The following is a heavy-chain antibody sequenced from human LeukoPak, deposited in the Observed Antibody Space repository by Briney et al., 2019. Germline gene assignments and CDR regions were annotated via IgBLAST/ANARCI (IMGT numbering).Heavy chain of an antibody. V-gene: IGHV4-39*01. J-gene: IGHJ4*02. Sequence: SETLSLTCTLSPGSTTSSAYYSGWLRQPPGKGLEWLGSMYYSGNTYYNPSLKSRVTMSVDTSKNQFSLKMSSLTAADTAVYYCARQHTRGAVVALVDYWGQGTLVTVSS. CDR1: PGSTTSSAYY. CDR2: MYYSGNT. D-gene: IGHD3-22*01. CDR3: ARQHTRGAVVALVDY.